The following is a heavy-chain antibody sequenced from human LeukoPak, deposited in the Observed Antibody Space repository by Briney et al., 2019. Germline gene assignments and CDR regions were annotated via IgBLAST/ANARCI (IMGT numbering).Heavy chain of an antibody. D-gene: IGHD2-8*02. CDR3: ASQSTGGNWFDP. CDR2: ISAYNGNT. J-gene: IGHJ5*02. V-gene: IGHV1-18*01. CDR1: GYTFTSYG. Sequence: ASVKVSCKASGYTFTSYGISWVRQAPGQGLEWMGWISAYNGNTNYAQKLQGRVTMTTDTSTSTAYMELRSLRSDDTAVYYCASQSTGGNWFDPWGQGTLVTVSS.